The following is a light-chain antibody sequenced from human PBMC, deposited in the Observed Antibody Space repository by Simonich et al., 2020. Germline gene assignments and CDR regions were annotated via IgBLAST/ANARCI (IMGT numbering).Light chain of an antibody. Sequence: QSALTQPASVSGSPGQSITISCTGTSSDVGGYNYVSWYQQHPGKAPTLMIYDVSNRPAGVSNRFSGSKSGNTASLTISGLQAEDEADYYCSSYTSSTWGVFGGGTKLTVL. J-gene: IGLJ3*02. CDR2: DVS. CDR1: SSDVGGYNY. V-gene: IGLV2-14*03. CDR3: SSYTSSTWGV.